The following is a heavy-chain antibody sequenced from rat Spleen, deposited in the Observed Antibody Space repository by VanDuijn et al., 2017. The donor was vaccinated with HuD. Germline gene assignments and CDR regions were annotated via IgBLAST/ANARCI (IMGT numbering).Heavy chain of an antibody. J-gene: IGHJ1*01. Sequence: EVQLVESGGGLVQPGRSMKLSCAALGFTFSNYYMAWVRQAPTKGLEWVASISTGGGNTYYRDSVKGRFTISRDNAKSTLYLQMDSLRSADTATYYCARAGYLRDWYFDFWGPGTMVTVSS. CDR1: GFTFSNYY. CDR2: ISTGGGNT. D-gene: IGHD2-2*01. V-gene: IGHV5-25*01. CDR3: ARAGYLRDWYFDF.